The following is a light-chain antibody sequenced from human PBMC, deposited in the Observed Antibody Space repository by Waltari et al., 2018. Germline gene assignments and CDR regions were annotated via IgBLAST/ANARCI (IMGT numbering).Light chain of an antibody. J-gene: IGLJ3*02. CDR2: GEN. CDR1: SLGTYF. Sequence: SSELTQDPAVSVALGQTVSITCQVDSLGTYFATWYQQKPGQAPVLVFYGENNRPSGIPDRFSASRSGNTASLIITGAQAEDEADYYCQSRDSSANGVFGGGTKLTVL. V-gene: IGLV3-19*01. CDR3: QSRDSSANGV.